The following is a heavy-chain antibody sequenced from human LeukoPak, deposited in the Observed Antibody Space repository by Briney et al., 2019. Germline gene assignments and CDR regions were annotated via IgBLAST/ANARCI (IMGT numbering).Heavy chain of an antibody. V-gene: IGHV3-53*01. CDR2: IYSGGST. CDR1: GFTVSSNY. CDR3: ARDHLLGTFDI. D-gene: IGHD3-16*01. J-gene: IGHJ3*02. Sequence: GGPLRLSCAASGFTVSSNYMSWVRQAPGKGLECVSVIYSGGSTYYADSVKGRFTISRDNSKNTLYLQMNSLRAEDTAVYYCARDHLLGTFDIWGQGTMVTVSS.